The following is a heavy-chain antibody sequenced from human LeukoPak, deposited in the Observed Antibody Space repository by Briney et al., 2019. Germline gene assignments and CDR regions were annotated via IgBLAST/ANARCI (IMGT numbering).Heavy chain of an antibody. Sequence: PGGSLRLSCVASGFTFSDAWVNWVRQAPGKGLEWVGRIKRKADGGPTDYAAPVKGRFTISRDDSKDTLYLQMNSLKTEDTATYYCTTNDAFDIWGQGTMVTVSS. CDR2: IKRKADGGPT. CDR1: GFTFSDAW. V-gene: IGHV3-15*01. J-gene: IGHJ3*02. CDR3: TTNDAFDI.